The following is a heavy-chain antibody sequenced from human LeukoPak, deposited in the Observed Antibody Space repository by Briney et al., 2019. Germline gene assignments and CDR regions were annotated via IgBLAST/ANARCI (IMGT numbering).Heavy chain of an antibody. CDR3: ARDRREDY. J-gene: IGHJ4*02. CDR1: GYTFTSYG. V-gene: IGHV1-18*01. CDR2: ISTYNGNT. Sequence: GASVTVSCTASGYTFTSYGITWVRQAPGQGLEWMGWISTYNGNTNYAQNLQGRVTMTTGTSTSTAYMELRSLRSDDTAVYYCARDRREDYWGQGTLVTVSS.